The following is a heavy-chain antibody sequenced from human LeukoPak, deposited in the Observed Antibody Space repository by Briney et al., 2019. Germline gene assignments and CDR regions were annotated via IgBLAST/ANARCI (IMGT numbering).Heavy chain of an antibody. CDR2: IYYSGST. J-gene: IGHJ4*02. Sequence: PSETLSLTCTVSGGSISSGSYYWSWIRQPPGKGLEWIGYIYYSGSTNYNPSLKSRVTISVDTSKNQFSLKLSSVTAADTAVYYCARESHYFDYWGQGTLVTVSS. CDR1: GGSISSGSYY. V-gene: IGHV4-61*01. CDR3: ARESHYFDY.